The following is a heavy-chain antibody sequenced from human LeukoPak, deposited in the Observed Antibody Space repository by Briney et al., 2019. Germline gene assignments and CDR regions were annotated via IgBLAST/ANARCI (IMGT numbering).Heavy chain of an antibody. V-gene: IGHV3-23*01. CDR2: ISGSGGST. CDR1: GFTFSSYA. D-gene: IGHD2-2*02. CDR3: AKGDDCSSTSCYKVHHYYYMDV. J-gene: IGHJ6*03. Sequence: GGSLRLSCAASGFTFSSYAMSWVRQAPGKGLEWVSAISGSGGSTYYADSVKGRFTISRDNSKNTLYLQMNSLRAEDTAVYYCAKGDDCSSTSCYKVHHYYYMDVWGKGTTVTVSS.